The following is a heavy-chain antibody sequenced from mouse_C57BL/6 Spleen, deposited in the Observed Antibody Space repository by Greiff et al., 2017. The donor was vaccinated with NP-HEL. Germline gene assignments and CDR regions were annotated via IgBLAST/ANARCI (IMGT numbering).Heavy chain of an antibody. D-gene: IGHD3-2*02. CDR2: IDPSDSYT. Sequence: QVQLQQPGAELVRPGTSVKLSCKASGYTFTSYWMHWVKQRPGQGLEWIGVIDPSDSYTNYNQKFKGKATLTVDTSSSTAYMQLSSLTSEDSAVYFCARGSSGYGWFAYWGQGTLVTVSA. CDR3: ARGSSGYGWFAY. V-gene: IGHV1-59*01. J-gene: IGHJ3*01. CDR1: GYTFTSYW.